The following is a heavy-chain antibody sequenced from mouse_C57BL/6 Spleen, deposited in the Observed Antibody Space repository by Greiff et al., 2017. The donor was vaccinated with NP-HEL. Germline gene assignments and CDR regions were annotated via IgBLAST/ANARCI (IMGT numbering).Heavy chain of an antibody. CDR2: ISDGGSYT. Sequence: DVQLVESGGGLVKPGGSLKLSCAASGFTFSSYAMSWVRQTPEKRLEWVATISDGGSYTYYPDNVKGRFTISRDNAKNNLYLQMSHLKSEDTAMYYCAREGRGVYFDYWGQGTTLTVSS. CDR1: GFTFSSYA. J-gene: IGHJ2*01. CDR3: AREGRGVYFDY. V-gene: IGHV5-4*01.